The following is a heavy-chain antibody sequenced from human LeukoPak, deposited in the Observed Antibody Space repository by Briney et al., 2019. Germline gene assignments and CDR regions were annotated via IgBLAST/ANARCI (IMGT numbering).Heavy chain of an antibody. V-gene: IGHV4-34*01. CDR1: GGSFSGYY. CDR2: INHSGST. J-gene: IGHJ6*03. CDR3: ARYKSDYDFWSAKDYYMDV. D-gene: IGHD3-3*01. Sequence: SETLSLTCAVYGGSFSGYYWSWIRQPPGKGLEWIGEINHSGSTNYNPALKSRVTISVDAAKNQFSLKLSSVTAADTAVYYCARYKSDYDFWSAKDYYMDVWGKGTTVTVSS.